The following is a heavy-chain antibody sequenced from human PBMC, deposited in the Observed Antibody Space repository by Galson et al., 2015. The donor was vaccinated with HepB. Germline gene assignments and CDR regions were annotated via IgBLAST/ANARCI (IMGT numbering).Heavy chain of an antibody. CDR3: ARATLNYCFDY. J-gene: IGHJ4*02. Sequence: SLRLSCAASGFTFSSYSMNWVRQAPGKGLEWVSYISSSSSTIYYADSVKGRFTISRDNAKNSLYLQMNSLRAEDTAVYYCARATLNYCFDYWGQGTLVTVSS. V-gene: IGHV3-48*04. CDR1: GFTFSSYS. CDR2: ISSSSSTI.